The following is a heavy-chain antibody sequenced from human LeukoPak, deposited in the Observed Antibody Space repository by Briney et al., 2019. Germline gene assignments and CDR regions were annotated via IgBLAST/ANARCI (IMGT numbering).Heavy chain of an antibody. Sequence: PSETLSLTCTVSGGYISSYYWSWIRQPPGKGLEWIGYIYYSGSTNYNPSLKSRVTISVDTSKNQFSLKLSSVTAADTAVYYCARLSRIGVGELFTYWGQGTLVTVSS. CDR3: ARLSRIGVGELFTY. CDR2: IYYSGST. V-gene: IGHV4-59*01. D-gene: IGHD3-10*01. J-gene: IGHJ4*02. CDR1: GGYISSYY.